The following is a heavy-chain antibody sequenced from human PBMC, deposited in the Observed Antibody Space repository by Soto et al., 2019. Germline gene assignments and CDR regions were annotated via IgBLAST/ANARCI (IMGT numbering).Heavy chain of an antibody. CDR3: ARDWAAAGPFDY. D-gene: IGHD6-13*01. CDR2: ISAYNGNT. J-gene: IGHJ4*02. CDR1: GYTFTSYG. Sequence: ALVKVSCKASGYTFTSYGISWVRQAPGQGLEWMGWISAYNGNTNYAQKLQGRVTMTTDTSTSTAYMELRSLRSDDTAVYHCARDWAAAGPFDYWGQGTLVTVSS. V-gene: IGHV1-18*01.